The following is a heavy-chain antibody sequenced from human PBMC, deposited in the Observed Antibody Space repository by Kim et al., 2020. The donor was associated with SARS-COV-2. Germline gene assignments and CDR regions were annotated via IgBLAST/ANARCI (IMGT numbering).Heavy chain of an antibody. D-gene: IGHD3-9*01. CDR3: AKGTDYDILSGSDY. CDR1: GFTFSSYA. V-gene: IGHV3-23*01. Sequence: GGSLRLSCVASGFTFSSYAMSWVRQAPGKGLEWVSSMSYSGGGTYNADSVKGRFTISRDNSKNTLYLQMNSLRAEDTAVYYCAKGTDYDILSGSDYWGQGTLVTVSS. J-gene: IGHJ4*02. CDR2: MSYSGGGT.